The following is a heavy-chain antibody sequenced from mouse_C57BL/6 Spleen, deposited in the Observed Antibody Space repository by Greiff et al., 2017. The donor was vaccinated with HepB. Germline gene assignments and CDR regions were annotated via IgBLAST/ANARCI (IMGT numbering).Heavy chain of an antibody. V-gene: IGHV1-53*01. CDR2: INPSHGGT. CDR1: GYTFTSYW. D-gene: IGHD1-1*01. J-gene: IGHJ2*01. Sequence: QFPLQLPGTELVKPGASVKLSCKASGYTFTSYWMHWVKQRPGQGLEWTGNINPSHGGTNYNEKFKSKATLTVDKSSSTAYMQLSSLTSEESAVYDCAREELVRYGLDHGGQGTTFRVFS. CDR3: AREELVRYGLDH.